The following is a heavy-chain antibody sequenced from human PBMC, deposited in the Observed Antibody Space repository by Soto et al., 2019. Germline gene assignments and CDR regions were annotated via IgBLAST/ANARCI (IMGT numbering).Heavy chain of an antibody. CDR3: ARLRAVEMAKTYYYYGMDV. CDR2: ISSSSTI. CDR1: GFTFSSYS. D-gene: IGHD5-12*01. Sequence: GGSLRLSCAASGFTFSSYSMNWVRQAPGKGLEWVSYISSSSTIYYADSVKGRFTISRDNAENSLYLQMNSLRDEDTAVYYCARLRAVEMAKTYYYYGMDVWGQGTTVTVSS. J-gene: IGHJ6*02. V-gene: IGHV3-48*02.